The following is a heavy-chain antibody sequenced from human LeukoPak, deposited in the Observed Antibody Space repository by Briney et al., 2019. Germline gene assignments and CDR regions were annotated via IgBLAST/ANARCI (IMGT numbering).Heavy chain of an antibody. J-gene: IGHJ6*03. CDR1: GGSISSGSYY. V-gene: IGHV4-61*02. CDR3: ARLWFGEVPPLYYYYYMDV. D-gene: IGHD3-10*01. Sequence: SETLSLTCTVSGGSISSGSYYWSWIRQPAGKGLEWIGRIYTSRSTNYNPSLKSRVTISVDTSKNQFSLKLSSVTAADTAVYYCARLWFGEVPPLYYYYYMDVWGKGTTVTVSS. CDR2: IYTSRST.